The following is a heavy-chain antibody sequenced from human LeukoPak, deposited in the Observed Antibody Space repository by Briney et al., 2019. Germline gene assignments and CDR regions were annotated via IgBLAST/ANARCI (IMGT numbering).Heavy chain of an antibody. V-gene: IGHV3-33*01. D-gene: IGHD5-18*01. CDR1: GFTFSSYG. CDR3: ARAGTYSSLNWFDP. Sequence: RGSLRFSCAASGFTFSSYGMHWVRQAPGKGLEWVAVIWYDGSNKYYADSVKGRFTISRDNSKNTLYLQMNSLRAEDTAVYYCARAGTYSSLNWFDPWGQGTLVTVSS. CDR2: IWYDGSNK. J-gene: IGHJ5*02.